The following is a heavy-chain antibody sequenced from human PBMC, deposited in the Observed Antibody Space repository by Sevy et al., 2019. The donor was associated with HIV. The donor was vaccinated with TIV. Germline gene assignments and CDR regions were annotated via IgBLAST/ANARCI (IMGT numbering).Heavy chain of an antibody. V-gene: IGHV3-33*01. CDR1: GFTPSTYG. D-gene: IGHD2-8*01. CDR3: ARDPRMYGDYLLAYLDY. CDR2: IGYDGSNI. J-gene: IGHJ4*02. Sequence: GGSLRLSCAASGFTPSTYGMHWVRQAPGKGLEWVAVIGYDGSNIYYADSVKGRFTISRVNSKNTLFLQMDSLRAEDTAIYYCARDPRMYGDYLLAYLDYWGQGTLVTVSS.